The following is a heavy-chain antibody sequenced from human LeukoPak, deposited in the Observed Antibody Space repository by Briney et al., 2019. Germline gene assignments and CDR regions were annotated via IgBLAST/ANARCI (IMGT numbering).Heavy chain of an antibody. CDR3: ARESRASRDFDY. J-gene: IGHJ4*02. Sequence: SETLSLTCVVSGGSIRSGGYYWSWIRQPPGKGLEWIGYIYSSGTTAYNPSLKSRVTISVDTPKNQFSLKLSSVTAADTAMYYCARESRASRDFDYWGQGTLVSISS. CDR1: GGSIRSGGYY. CDR2: IYSSGTT. V-gene: IGHV4-61*08. D-gene: IGHD2-2*01.